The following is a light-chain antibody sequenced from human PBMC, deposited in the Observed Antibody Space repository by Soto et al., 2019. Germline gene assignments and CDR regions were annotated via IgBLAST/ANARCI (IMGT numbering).Light chain of an antibody. Sequence: EIVLTQSAGTLSLSPGERATLSCRAIQTVIGSYLAWVQQKPGQAPRLLIYDASTRAAGVPDRFSGSGSGTDFSLTITALEHEDFAVYYCQHYGSPPWTFGRGPKMEIK. CDR1: QTVIGSY. J-gene: IGKJ1*01. CDR3: QHYGSPPWT. V-gene: IGKV3-20*01. CDR2: DAS.